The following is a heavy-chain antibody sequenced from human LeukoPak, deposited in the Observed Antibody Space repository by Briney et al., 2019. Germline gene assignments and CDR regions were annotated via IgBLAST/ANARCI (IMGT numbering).Heavy chain of an antibody. J-gene: IGHJ5*02. CDR1: GFIFNTFG. CDR3: ARDGNYFDTTPNWFDT. V-gene: IGHV3-33*08. CDR2: LWFDGSHQ. D-gene: IGHD3-22*01. Sequence: SGGSLSLSCAASGFIFNTFGMRWVRQTPGKGLEWVAFLWFDGSHQYYADSVRGRFIISRDNSNNTLYLQMNSLRADDTAVYYCARDGNYFDTTPNWFDTWGQGTLVTVSS.